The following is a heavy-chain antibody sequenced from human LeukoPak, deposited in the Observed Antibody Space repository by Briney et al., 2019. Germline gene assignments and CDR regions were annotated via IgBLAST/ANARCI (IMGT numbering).Heavy chain of an antibody. V-gene: IGHV3-11*01. J-gene: IGHJ4*02. Sequence: GGSLRLSCAASGFTFSDYYMSWIRQAPGKGLEWVSYISSSGSTIYYADSVKGRFTISRDNAKNSLYLQMNSLRAEDTAVYYCARDTVVTPIPIDYWGRGTLVTVSS. CDR2: ISSSGSTI. CDR3: ARDTVVTPIPIDY. D-gene: IGHD4-23*01. CDR1: GFTFSDYY.